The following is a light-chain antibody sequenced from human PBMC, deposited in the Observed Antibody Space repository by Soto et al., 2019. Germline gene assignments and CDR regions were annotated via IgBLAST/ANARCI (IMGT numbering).Light chain of an antibody. CDR3: QQYGSSPPIT. J-gene: IGKJ5*01. Sequence: FVLTQSPGTLSLSPGERATLSCRAIQSISGNYLAWYQQTPGQAPRLLMYGASGRATGIPARFSGSGSGTDFTLTISRLEPEDFAVYYCQQYGSSPPITFGQGTRLEI. V-gene: IGKV3-20*01. CDR2: GAS. CDR1: QSISGNY.